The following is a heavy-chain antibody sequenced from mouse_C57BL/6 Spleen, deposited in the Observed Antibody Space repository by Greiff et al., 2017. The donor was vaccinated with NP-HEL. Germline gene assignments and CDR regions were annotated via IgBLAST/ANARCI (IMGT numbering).Heavy chain of an antibody. CDR3: AREGALLRSPWFDY. J-gene: IGHJ3*01. V-gene: IGHV1-55*01. Sequence: QVQLQQPGAELVKPGASVKMSCKASGYTFTSYWITWVKQRPGQGLEWIGDIYPGSGSTNYNEKFKSKATLTVDTSSSTAYMQLSSLTSEDSAVYYCAREGALLRSPWFDYWGQGTLVTVSA. CDR1: GYTFTSYW. CDR2: IYPGSGST. D-gene: IGHD1-1*01.